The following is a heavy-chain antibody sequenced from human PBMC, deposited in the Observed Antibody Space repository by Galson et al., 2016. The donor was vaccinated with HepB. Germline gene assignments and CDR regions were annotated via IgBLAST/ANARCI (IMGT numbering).Heavy chain of an antibody. V-gene: IGHV3-21*01. CDR3: AKDLSNYDYVWGLDY. D-gene: IGHD3-16*01. Sequence: SLRLSCAVSGFMFSSYSMKWVRQAPGKGLEWVSSISSTSEYIYYAESVKGRFTISRDISRNTLNPQMNSLRAEDTAVYYCAKDLSNYDYVWGLDYWGQGTLVTVSS. J-gene: IGHJ4*02. CDR2: ISSTSEYI. CDR1: GFMFSSYS.